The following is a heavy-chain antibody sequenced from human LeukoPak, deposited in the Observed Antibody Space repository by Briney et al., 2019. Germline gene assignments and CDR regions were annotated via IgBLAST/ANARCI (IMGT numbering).Heavy chain of an antibody. D-gene: IGHD1-20*01. CDR2: ITGSGST. J-gene: IGHJ4*02. Sequence: GGSLRLSCAASGFTFSSYAMSWVRQAPGKGLEWVSAITGSGSTYYADSVKGRFTISRDNSMNTLYLQMNNLRAEDTAIYYCAKDLGITGTTLDDHWGQGTLVTVSS. CDR3: AKDLGITGTTLDDH. V-gene: IGHV3-23*01. CDR1: GFTFSSYA.